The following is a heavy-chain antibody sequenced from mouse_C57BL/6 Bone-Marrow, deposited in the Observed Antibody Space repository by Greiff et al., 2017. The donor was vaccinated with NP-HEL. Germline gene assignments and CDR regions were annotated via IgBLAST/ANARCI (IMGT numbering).Heavy chain of an antibody. CDR1: GYTFTSYW. Sequence: QVQLQQSGAELVKPGASVKLSCKASGYTFTSYWMHWVKQRPGQGLEWIGMIHPNSGSTNYNEKFKSKATLTVDKSSSTAYMQLSSLTSEDSAVYYCASLGPYYYAMDYWGQGTSVTVSS. CDR3: ASLGPYYYAMDY. V-gene: IGHV1-64*01. CDR2: IHPNSGST. D-gene: IGHD4-1*01. J-gene: IGHJ4*01.